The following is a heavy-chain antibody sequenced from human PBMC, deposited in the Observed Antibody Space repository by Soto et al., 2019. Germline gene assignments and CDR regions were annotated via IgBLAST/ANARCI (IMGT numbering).Heavy chain of an antibody. V-gene: IGHV3-30*18. Sequence: QVQLVESGGGVVQPGRSLRLSCAASGFTLNAYGMNWIRQAPGKGLEWLAVISHDGSMEYYADSVQGRFIISRDISNNTVFLQMNSLRPEDTAVYYCAKEGEKHRGHWFDPWGQGTLVTVSS. D-gene: IGHD3-10*01. CDR1: GFTLNAYG. J-gene: IGHJ5*02. CDR2: ISHDGSME. CDR3: AKEGEKHRGHWFDP.